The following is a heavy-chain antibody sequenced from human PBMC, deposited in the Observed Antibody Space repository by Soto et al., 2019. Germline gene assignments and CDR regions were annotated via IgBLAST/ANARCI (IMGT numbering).Heavy chain of an antibody. V-gene: IGHV1-3*01. CDR2: INAGNGNT. CDR3: ATSYGSGYRAFAY. CDR1: GYTFTSYA. D-gene: IGHD3-10*01. Sequence: ASVKVSCKASGYTFTSYAMHWVRQAPGQRLEWMGWINAGNGNTKYSQKFQGRVTITRDTSASTAYMELSSLRSEDTAFYYCATSYGSGYRAFAYWAQGALDPGSS. J-gene: IGHJ4*02.